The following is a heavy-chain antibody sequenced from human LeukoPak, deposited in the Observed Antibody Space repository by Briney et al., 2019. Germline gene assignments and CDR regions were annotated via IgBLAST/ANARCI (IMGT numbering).Heavy chain of an antibody. CDR1: GGSISSGDYY. J-gene: IGHJ6*02. V-gene: IGHV4-30-4*01. CDR3: ARGEVNIVVVPAAIKYYYYYGMDV. Sequence: SETLSLTCTVSGGSISSGDYYWSWIRQPPGKGLEWIGDIYYSGSTYYNPSLKSRVTISVDTSKNQFSLKLSSVTAADTAVYYCARGEVNIVVVPAAIKYYYYYGMDVWGQGTTVTVSS. CDR2: IYYSGST. D-gene: IGHD2-2*01.